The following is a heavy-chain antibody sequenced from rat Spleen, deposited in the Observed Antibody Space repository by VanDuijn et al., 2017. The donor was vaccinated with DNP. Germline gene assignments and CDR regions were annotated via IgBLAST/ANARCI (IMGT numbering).Heavy chain of an antibody. CDR2: INKDSRTI. CDR1: GFNFNDYW. Sequence: EVKLVESGGGLVQPGRSLKLSCAASGFNFNDYWMGWVRQAPGKGLEWIGEINKDSRTIKYTPSLKDKFTISRDNAQNTLYLQMSKLGSEDTAIYYCARHGRVTTVATYWYFDFWGPGTMVTVSS. CDR3: ARHGRVTTVATYWYFDF. D-gene: IGHD1-3*01. V-gene: IGHV4-2*01. J-gene: IGHJ1*01.